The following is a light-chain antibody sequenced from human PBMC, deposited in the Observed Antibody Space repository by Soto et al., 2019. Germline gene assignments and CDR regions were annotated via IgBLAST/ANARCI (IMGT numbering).Light chain of an antibody. CDR2: DDD. Sequence: QSVMTQPPSVSAAPGQKVTISCSGSSSNIGGNSVSSYQQLPGTAPKLLIYDDDKRPSGIPDRFSGSKSGTSATLGITGFQTGDEADYYCGSWDSSLSAYVFATGTKLTVL. V-gene: IGLV1-51*01. CDR3: GSWDSSLSAYV. J-gene: IGLJ1*01. CDR1: SSNIGGNS.